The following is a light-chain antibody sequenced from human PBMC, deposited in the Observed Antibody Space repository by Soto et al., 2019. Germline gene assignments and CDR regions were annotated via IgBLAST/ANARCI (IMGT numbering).Light chain of an antibody. CDR2: GAS. V-gene: IGKV3-15*01. CDR3: QQYNNWPQT. J-gene: IGKJ1*01. CDR1: QSVGSSY. Sequence: EIVLTQSPCTLSLSPGERATLSCRASQSVGSSYLAWYQQKPGQAPRLLIYGASTRATGIPARFSGSGSGTECTLTISSLPSEDFAVYCCQQYNNWPQTFGQGTKVDIK.